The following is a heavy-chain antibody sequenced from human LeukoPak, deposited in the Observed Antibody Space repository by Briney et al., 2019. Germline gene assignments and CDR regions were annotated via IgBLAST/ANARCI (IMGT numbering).Heavy chain of an antibody. Sequence: PSETLSLTCTVSGVSISSYYWSRIRQPAGKGLEWIGRIYTSGSTNYNPSLKSRVTMSVDTSKNQFSLKLSSVTAADTAVYYCARDQVLVNTAMITAFDFWGQGTLVTVSS. CDR2: IYTSGST. V-gene: IGHV4-4*07. CDR3: ARDQVLVNTAMITAFDF. CDR1: GVSISSYY. D-gene: IGHD5-18*01. J-gene: IGHJ4*02.